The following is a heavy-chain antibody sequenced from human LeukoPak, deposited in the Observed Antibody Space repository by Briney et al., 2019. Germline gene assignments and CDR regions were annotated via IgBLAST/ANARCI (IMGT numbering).Heavy chain of an antibody. Sequence: GSLRLSCAASGFTFSSYAMSWVRQPPGKGLEWIGEINHSGSTNYNPSLKSRVTISVDTSKSQFSLKLSSVTAADTAVYYCARGDYHQERNWFDPWGQGTLVTVSS. CDR2: INHSGST. D-gene: IGHD3-16*01. CDR3: ARGDYHQERNWFDP. CDR1: GFTFSSYA. V-gene: IGHV4-34*01. J-gene: IGHJ5*02.